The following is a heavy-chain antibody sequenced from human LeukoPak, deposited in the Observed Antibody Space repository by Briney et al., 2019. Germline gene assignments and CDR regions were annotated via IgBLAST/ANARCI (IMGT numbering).Heavy chain of an antibody. CDR3: ARGRGYSSGWYNFDY. V-gene: IGHV3-74*01. J-gene: IGHJ4*02. D-gene: IGHD6-19*01. Sequence: GGSLRLSRAASGFTFISYWMHWVRHAPGKGLVWVSRINNEGSSTSYADSVKGRFTISRDNARDTLYLQMNSLRPEDTAVYYCARGRGYSSGWYNFDYWGQGTLVTVSS. CDR2: INNEGSST. CDR1: GFTFISYW.